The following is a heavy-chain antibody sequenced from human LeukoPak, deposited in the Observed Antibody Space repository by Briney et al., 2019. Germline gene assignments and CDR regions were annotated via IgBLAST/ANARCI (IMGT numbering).Heavy chain of an antibody. J-gene: IGHJ6*03. CDR1: AGSFTGDF. V-gene: IGHV4-34*01. CDR2: INHRGST. CDR3: ARRRAYSGNDPGYYYYYYMDV. D-gene: IGHD5-12*01. Sequence: KPSESLSLTCAVYAGSFTGDFWNWISPSPGEGREWIGEINHRGSTNYNRTRTSRLTISVDTYKNECSLRLRSVTAADTAVYYCARRRAYSGNDPGYYYYYYMDVWGKGTTVTVSS.